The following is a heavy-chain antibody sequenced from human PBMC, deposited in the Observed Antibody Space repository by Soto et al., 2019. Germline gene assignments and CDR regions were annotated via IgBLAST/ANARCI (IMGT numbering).Heavy chain of an antibody. V-gene: IGHV3-7*01. CDR2: IKQDESER. Sequence: EVQLVESGGGLVQPGGSLRLSCATSGFIFSDYWMTWVRQAPGKGLEWVASIKQDESERRYADSVRGRFTVSRDNAKNSLDLQMNSLGAEDTAVYYCARLYDSVTTIDHWGQGTLATVSS. D-gene: IGHD3-22*01. J-gene: IGHJ4*02. CDR1: GFIFSDYW. CDR3: ARLYDSVTTIDH.